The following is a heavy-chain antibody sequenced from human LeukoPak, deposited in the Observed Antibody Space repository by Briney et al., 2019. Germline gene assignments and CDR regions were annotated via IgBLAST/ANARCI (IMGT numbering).Heavy chain of an antibody. V-gene: IGHV3-15*01. CDR2: IKSKTDGGTT. D-gene: IGHD1-14*01. CDR3: TTSFLPITSDY. Sequence: GGSLRLSCAASGFTFGNAWMSWVRQAPGKGLEWVGRIKSKTDGGTTDYAALVKGRFTISRDDSKNTLYLQMNSLKTEDTAVYYCTTSFLPITSDYWGQGTLVTVSS. CDR1: GFTFGNAW. J-gene: IGHJ4*02.